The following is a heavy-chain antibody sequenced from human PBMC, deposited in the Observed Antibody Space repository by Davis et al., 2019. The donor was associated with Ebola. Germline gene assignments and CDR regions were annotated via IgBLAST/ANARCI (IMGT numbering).Heavy chain of an antibody. V-gene: IGHV4-34*01. D-gene: IGHD6-13*01. J-gene: IGHJ4*03. CDR3: ARAQQLFNFDY. CDR1: GGSFSGYY. Sequence: SETLSLTCAVYGGSFSGYYWSWIRQPPGKGLEWIGEINHSGSTNYNPSLKSRVTISVDKSKNQFSLKLSSVTAADTAVYYCARAQQLFNFDYWGQGTTVTVSS. CDR2: INHSGST.